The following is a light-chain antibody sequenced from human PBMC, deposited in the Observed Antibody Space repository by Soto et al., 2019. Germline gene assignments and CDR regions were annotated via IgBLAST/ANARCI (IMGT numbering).Light chain of an antibody. CDR2: AAS. J-gene: IGKJ4*01. CDR1: QRISSY. Sequence: DIQLTQSPSSLSASVGDRLTITCRASQRISSYLNWYRQTPGKVPKLLIYAASSLQRGVPSRFSGSGSGTDFTLTISSLQPEDVATYYCQQSNSAPRTFGGGTKVDI. CDR3: QQSNSAPRT. V-gene: IGKV1-27*01.